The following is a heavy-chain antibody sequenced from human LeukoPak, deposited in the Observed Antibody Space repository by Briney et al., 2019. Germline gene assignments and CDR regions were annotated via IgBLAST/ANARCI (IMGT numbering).Heavy chain of an antibody. CDR3: ASEGPDYYDFWSGYYADGMDV. CDR2: INSDGSST. D-gene: IGHD3-3*01. J-gene: IGHJ6*02. Sequence: GGSLRLSCAASGFTFSSYWRHWVRQAPGKGLVWVSRINSDGSSTSYADSVKGRFTISRDNAKNTLYLQMNSLRAEDTAVCYCASEGPDYYDFWSGYYADGMDVWGQGTTVTVSS. V-gene: IGHV3-74*01. CDR1: GFTFSSYW.